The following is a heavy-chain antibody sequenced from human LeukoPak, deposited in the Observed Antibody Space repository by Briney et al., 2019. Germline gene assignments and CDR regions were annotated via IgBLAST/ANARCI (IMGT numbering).Heavy chain of an antibody. CDR2: IYYSGST. V-gene: IGHV4-39*02. CDR1: GGSISSSSYY. CDR3: ARDGGSYPYYYMDV. Sequence: SETLSLTCTVSGGSISSSSYYWGWIRQPPGKGLEWIGSIYYSGSTYYNPSLKSRVTISVDTSKNQFSLKLSSVTAADTAVYYCARDGGSYPYYYMDVWGKGTTVTVSS. J-gene: IGHJ6*03. D-gene: IGHD1-26*01.